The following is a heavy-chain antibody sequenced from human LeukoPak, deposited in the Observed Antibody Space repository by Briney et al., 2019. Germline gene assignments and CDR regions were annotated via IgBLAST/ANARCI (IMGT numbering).Heavy chain of an antibody. D-gene: IGHD3-22*01. CDR2: TYYSGST. J-gene: IGHJ4*02. V-gene: IGHV4-61*01. CDR3: ARDPSGYFNY. Sequence: SETLSLTCTVSGGSVSSGNYYWRWIRQPPGKGLDWIGYTYYSGSTNYNPSLKSRVTISVDTSKNQFSLRLSSVTAADTAVYYCARDPSGYFNYWGQGTLATVSS. CDR1: GGSVSSGNYY.